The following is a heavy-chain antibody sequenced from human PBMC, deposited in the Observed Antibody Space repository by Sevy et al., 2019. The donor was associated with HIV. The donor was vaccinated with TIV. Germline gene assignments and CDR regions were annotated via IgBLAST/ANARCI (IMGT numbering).Heavy chain of an antibody. CDR3: VRYSGYYSTNY. J-gene: IGHJ4*02. CDR2: IKEDGSEK. CDR1: GFTFSTYW. Sequence: GGSLRLSCAASGFTFSTYWMTWVHQAPGKGLEWVANIKEDGSEKYYVDSVKGRFTISRDNAKNSLYLQMNSLRAEDTAVYYCVRYSGYYSTNYWGQGTLVTVSS. V-gene: IGHV3-7*01. D-gene: IGHD5-12*01.